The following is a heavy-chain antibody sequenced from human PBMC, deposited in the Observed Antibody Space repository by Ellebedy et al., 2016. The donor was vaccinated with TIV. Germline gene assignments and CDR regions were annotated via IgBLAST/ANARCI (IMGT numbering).Heavy chain of an antibody. D-gene: IGHD4-17*01. J-gene: IGHJ4*02. CDR1: GYTFTSFG. Sequence: ASVKVSCKASGYTFTSFGVTWVRQAPGQGLEWMGWISAYNGNTNYVQKLQGRVTLTTDTSMNTAYMELSSLRSEDTAVYYCASNEKGHYGDHGVYWGQGTLVTVSS. V-gene: IGHV1-18*04. CDR3: ASNEKGHYGDHGVY. CDR2: ISAYNGNT.